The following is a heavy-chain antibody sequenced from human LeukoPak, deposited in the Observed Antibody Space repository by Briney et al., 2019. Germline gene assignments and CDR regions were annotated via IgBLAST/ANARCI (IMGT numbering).Heavy chain of an antibody. J-gene: IGHJ6*03. CDR2: ITYDGGNE. CDR1: GFSFKDYN. D-gene: IGHD3-3*01. V-gene: IGHV3-30*03. CDR3: ARCEWHYYHYYMDV. Sequence: GGSLRLSCAASGFSFKDYNMHWVRQAPGKGLEWVAVITYDGGNEYYTDSVKGRFTISRDNAKNSLFLQMDSLGAEDTAVYYCARCEWHYYHYYMDVWGKGTTVTVSS.